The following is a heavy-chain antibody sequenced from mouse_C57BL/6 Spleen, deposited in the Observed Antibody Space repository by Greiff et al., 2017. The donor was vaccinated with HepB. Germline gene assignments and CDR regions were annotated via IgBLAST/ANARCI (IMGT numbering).Heavy chain of an antibody. CDR1: GYAFSSYW. CDR3: ARYDYDGDAMDY. J-gene: IGHJ4*01. V-gene: IGHV1-80*01. CDR2: IYPGDGDT. D-gene: IGHD2-4*01. Sequence: QVQLQQSGAELVKPGASVKISCKASGYAFSSYWMNWVKQRPGKGLEWIGQIYPGDGDTNYNGKFKGKATLTADKSSSTAYMQLSSLTSEDSAVYFCARYDYDGDAMDYWGQGTSVTVSS.